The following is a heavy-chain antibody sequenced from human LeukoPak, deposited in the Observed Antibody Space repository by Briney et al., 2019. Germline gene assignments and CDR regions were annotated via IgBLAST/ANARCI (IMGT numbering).Heavy chain of an antibody. V-gene: IGHV1-24*01. J-gene: IGHJ4*02. CDR2: FDPVDGET. Sequence: GASVKVSCKVSGYSLTQLSMHWVQQGIGRGLEWMGGFDPVDGETIYAQKFQGRVTMTENTSTDTVYMELSSLRSDDTAVYYCAILLEDYAFSTGSAKDYWGQGTLVTVSS. CDR1: GYSLTQLS. D-gene: IGHD3-3*01. CDR3: AILLEDYAFSTGSAKDY.